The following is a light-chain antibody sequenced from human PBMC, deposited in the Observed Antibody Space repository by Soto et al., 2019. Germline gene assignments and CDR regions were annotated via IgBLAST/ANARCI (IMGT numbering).Light chain of an antibody. J-gene: IGLJ3*02. V-gene: IGLV3-21*04. CDR2: YDS. CDR3: QVWDSSSDHRV. Sequence: SSELTQPPSVSVAPGKTARITCGGDNIGRKSVHWFQQKPGQAPVLVIYYDSDRPSGIPERFSGSNSGNTATLTISRVEAGDEADYYCQVWDSSSDHRVFGGGTKLTVL. CDR1: NIGRKS.